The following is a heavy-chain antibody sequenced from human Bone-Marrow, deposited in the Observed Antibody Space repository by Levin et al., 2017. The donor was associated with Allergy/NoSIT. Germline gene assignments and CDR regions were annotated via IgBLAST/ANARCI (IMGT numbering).Heavy chain of an antibody. Sequence: GESLKISFAASGLSFSNYDMNWVRQAPGKGLEWVSSISGGSSRIYYADSVKGRFTISRDNAKNSLYLQMNSLRVEDTAVYYCASWAMFYYDGSDFDYFYYGMDVWGQGTTVTVSS. CDR3: ASWAMFYYDGSDFDYFYYGMDV. CDR2: ISGGSSRI. V-gene: IGHV3-21*06. D-gene: IGHD3-16*01. J-gene: IGHJ6*02. CDR1: GLSFSNYD.